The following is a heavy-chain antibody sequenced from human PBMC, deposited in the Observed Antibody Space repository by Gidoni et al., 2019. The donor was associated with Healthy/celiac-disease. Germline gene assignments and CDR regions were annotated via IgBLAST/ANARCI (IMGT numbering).Heavy chain of an antibody. D-gene: IGHD4-17*01. CDR3: ARLVDTVTTGSEAYYFDY. CDR2: IYSGGST. J-gene: IGHJ4*02. Sequence: EVQLVESGGGLVQPGGSLRLSCAASGFTVSSNYMSWVRQAPGTGLEWFSFIYSGGSTYYADSVKGRFTISRDNSKNTLYLQMNSLRAEDTAVYYCARLVDTVTTGSEAYYFDYWGQGTLVTVSS. CDR1: GFTVSSNY. V-gene: IGHV3-66*01.